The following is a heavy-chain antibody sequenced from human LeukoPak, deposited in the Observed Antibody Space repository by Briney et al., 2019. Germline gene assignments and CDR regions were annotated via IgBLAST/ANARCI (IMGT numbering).Heavy chain of an antibody. V-gene: IGHV4-61*01. CDR3: ARLDSGYGKYYFDY. D-gene: IGHD5-12*01. CDR2: IYHRGST. Sequence: SETLSLTCTVSGDSISSGNYYWSWIRQPPGKGLEWIGYIYHRGSTNYNSSLKSRVSISVDTSKNQFYLKLTSVTAADTAVYYCARLDSGYGKYYFDYWGQGTLVTVSS. CDR1: GDSISSGNYY. J-gene: IGHJ4*02.